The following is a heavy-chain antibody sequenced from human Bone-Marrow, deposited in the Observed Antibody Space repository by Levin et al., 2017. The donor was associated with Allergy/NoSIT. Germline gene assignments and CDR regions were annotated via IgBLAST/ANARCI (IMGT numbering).Heavy chain of an antibody. CDR2: INENGDKT. D-gene: IGHD2-21*01. J-gene: IGHJ4*02. Sequence: GGSLRLSCADSGSTFSSFAMTWVRQAPGKGLEWVSSINENGDKTAYADSVRGRFTISRDNSKNTMSLQMNSLRADDTAMYYCAAEFAYWGPGTLVSVSS. CDR3: AAEFAY. V-gene: IGHV3-23*01. CDR1: GSTFSSFA.